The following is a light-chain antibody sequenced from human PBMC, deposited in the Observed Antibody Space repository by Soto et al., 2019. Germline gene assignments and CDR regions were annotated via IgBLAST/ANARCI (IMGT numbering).Light chain of an antibody. Sequence: DIQMTQSPSTLSASVGDRVTITCRASQSISSWLAWYQQKPGKAPKRLIYDASSLESGVPSRFSGSGSGTEFTLTLRSLHLDDFATYHCQKSGPTFGQGTKVEIK. CDR1: QSISSW. V-gene: IGKV1-5*01. CDR2: DAS. CDR3: QKSGPT. J-gene: IGKJ1*01.